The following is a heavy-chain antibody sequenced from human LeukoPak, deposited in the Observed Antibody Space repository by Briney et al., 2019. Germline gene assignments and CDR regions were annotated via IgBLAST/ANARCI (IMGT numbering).Heavy chain of an antibody. CDR3: ATAPPLVRGRDYWFDP. J-gene: IGHJ5*02. Sequence: ASVKVSCKASGYTFTNYYMHWVRQAPGQGLEWMGIINPSGGSTNYAQKFQGRVTMTEDASTDTAYMELSSLRSEDTAVYYCATAPPLVRGRDYWFDPWGQGTLVTVSS. CDR2: INPSGGST. CDR1: GYTFTNYY. V-gene: IGHV1-46*01. D-gene: IGHD3-10*01.